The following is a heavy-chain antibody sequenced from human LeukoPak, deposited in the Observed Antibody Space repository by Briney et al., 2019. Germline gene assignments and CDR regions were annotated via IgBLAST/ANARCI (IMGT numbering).Heavy chain of an antibody. CDR3: ARLDSSGWLDY. V-gene: IGHV4-59*08. CDR1: GGSISSYY. CDR2: IYYSGST. J-gene: IGHJ4*02. D-gene: IGHD6-19*01. Sequence: SETLSLTCTVPGGSISSYYWSWIRQPPGKGVEWIGYIYYSGSTNYNPSLKSRVTISVDTSKNQFSLKLSSVTAADTAVHYCARLDSSGWLDYWGQGTLVTVSS.